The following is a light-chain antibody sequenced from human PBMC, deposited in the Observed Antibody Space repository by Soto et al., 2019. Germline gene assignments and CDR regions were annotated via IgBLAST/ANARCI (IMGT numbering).Light chain of an antibody. CDR3: SSYTSSSTLV. Sequence: QSALTQPASVSGTPGKSITISCTGTNSDVGGYNYVSWYQQHPGKAPKLMIYEVSNRPSGVSNRFSGSKSGKTASLTISGLQAEDEADYYCSSYTSSSTLVFGTGTKLTVL. CDR2: EVS. CDR1: NSDVGGYNY. J-gene: IGLJ1*01. V-gene: IGLV2-14*01.